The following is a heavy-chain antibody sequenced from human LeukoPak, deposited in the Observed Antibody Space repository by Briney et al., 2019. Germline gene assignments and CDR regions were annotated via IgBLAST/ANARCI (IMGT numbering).Heavy chain of an antibody. CDR1: GDSVSINSAA. V-gene: IGHV6-1*01. J-gene: IGHJ4*02. Sequence: SQTLSLTCAISGDSVSINSAAWNWIRQSPSRGLEWLVRTYQRSKWYNDYAVSVKSRITINPDISKNQFSLQLNSVTPEDTAVYYCARSPSPYSSGWYFDYWGQGTLVTVSS. CDR3: ARSPSPYSSGWYFDY. CDR2: TYQRSKWYN. D-gene: IGHD6-19*01.